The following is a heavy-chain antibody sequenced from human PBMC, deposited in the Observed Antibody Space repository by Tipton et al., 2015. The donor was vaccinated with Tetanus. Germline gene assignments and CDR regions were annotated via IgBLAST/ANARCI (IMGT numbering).Heavy chain of an antibody. CDR3: ATGRTLDY. CDR1: GASFSDYY. Sequence: TLSLTCAVYGASFSDYYWSWIRQAPGKGLEWIGEINHSGSTNHNPSLKSRVTLSVDTSKNQFSLKLNSVTAADTAMYYCATGRTLDYWGQGTRVTVSS. CDR2: INHSGST. J-gene: IGHJ4*02. V-gene: IGHV4-34*01. D-gene: IGHD1-26*01.